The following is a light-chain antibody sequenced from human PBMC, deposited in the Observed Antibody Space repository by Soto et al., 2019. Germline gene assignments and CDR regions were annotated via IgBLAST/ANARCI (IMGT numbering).Light chain of an antibody. CDR1: QRISNW. J-gene: IGKJ1*01. V-gene: IGKV1-5*01. CDR2: DAS. Sequence: DIQMTQSPSTLSASVGDRVNITCRASQRISNWLAWYQQRPGKAPKLLIYDASSLESGVPSRFSGSGSGTEFTLSISSLQPDDFATYYCQQYNIYSWTFGQGTKVDIK. CDR3: QQYNIYSWT.